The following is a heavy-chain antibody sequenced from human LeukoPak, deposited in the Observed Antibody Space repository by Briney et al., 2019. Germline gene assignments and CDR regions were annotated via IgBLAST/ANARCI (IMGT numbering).Heavy chain of an antibody. CDR2: INHSGST. CDR3: ARGYCSSTSCYKDWFDP. J-gene: IGHJ5*02. Sequence: SETLSLTCAVYGGSFSGYYWSWIRQPPGKGLSGMGEINHSGSTNYNPSLKSRVTISVDTSKNQFSLKLSSVTAADTAVYYCARGYCSSTSCYKDWFDPWGQGTLVTVSS. D-gene: IGHD2-2*01. CDR1: GGSFSGYY. V-gene: IGHV4-34*01.